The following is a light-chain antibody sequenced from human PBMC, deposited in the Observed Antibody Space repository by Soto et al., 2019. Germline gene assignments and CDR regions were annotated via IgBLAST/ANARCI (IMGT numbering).Light chain of an antibody. CDR1: SSDVGGYNY. J-gene: IGLJ1*01. Sequence: QSALTQPASVSGSPGQSITISCTGTSSDVGGYNYVSWYQQHPGKAPKLMIYDVSNWPSGVSNRFSGSKSGNTASLTISGLQAEDEADYYCSSYTSSSHYVFGTGTKLTVL. CDR3: SSYTSSSHYV. CDR2: DVS. V-gene: IGLV2-14*01.